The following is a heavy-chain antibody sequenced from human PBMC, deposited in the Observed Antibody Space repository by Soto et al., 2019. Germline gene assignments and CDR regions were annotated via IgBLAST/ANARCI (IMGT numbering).Heavy chain of an antibody. V-gene: IGHV1-2*04. CDR3: ARPETGTTYDAFDI. D-gene: IGHD1-7*01. CDR2: INPNSGGT. Sequence: ASVKVSCKASGYTFTGYYMRWVRQAPGQGLEWMGWINPNSGGTNYAQKFQGWVTMTRDTSISTAYMELSRLRSDDTAVYYCARPETGTTYDAFDICGQGTMVTVSS. CDR1: GYTFTGYY. J-gene: IGHJ3*02.